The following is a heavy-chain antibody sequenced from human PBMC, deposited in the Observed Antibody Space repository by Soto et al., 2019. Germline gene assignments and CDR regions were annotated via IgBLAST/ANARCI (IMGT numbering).Heavy chain of an antibody. V-gene: IGHV5-10-1*01. D-gene: IGHD2-15*01. CDR1: GYSFTTYW. CDR3: ARLGEGYCSGGSCRGYYYYYGMDV. Sequence: GESLKISCQGSGYSFTTYWISWVRQMPGKGLEWMGRIDPSDSYTNYSPSFQGHVTISADKSITTAYLQWSSLKASDTAMYYCARLGEGYCSGGSCRGYYYYYGMDVWGQGTTVTVSS. J-gene: IGHJ6*02. CDR2: IDPSDSYT.